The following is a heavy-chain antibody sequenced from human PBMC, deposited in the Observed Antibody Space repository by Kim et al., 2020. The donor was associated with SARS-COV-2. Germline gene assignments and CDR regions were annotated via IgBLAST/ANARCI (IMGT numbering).Heavy chain of an antibody. CDR3: AKVDYDSSGYQYYFDY. V-gene: IGHV3-30*02. D-gene: IGHD3-22*01. Sequence: SVKGRFTISRDNSKNTLYLQMNSLRAEDTAVYYCAKVDYDSSGYQYYFDYWGQGTLVTVSS. J-gene: IGHJ4*02.